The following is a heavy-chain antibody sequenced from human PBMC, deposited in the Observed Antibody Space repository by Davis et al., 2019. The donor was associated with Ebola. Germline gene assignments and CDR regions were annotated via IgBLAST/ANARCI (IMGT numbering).Heavy chain of an antibody. D-gene: IGHD4-17*01. V-gene: IGHV1-2*04. CDR1: GYTFTGYY. J-gene: IGHJ3*02. Sequence: ASVTVSCKASGYTFTGYYMHWVRQAPGQGLEWMGWINPNSGGTNYAQKFQGWVTMTRDTSISTAYMELSRLRSDDTAVYYCARAVPYGDYPLDAFDIWGQGTMVTVSS. CDR2: INPNSGGT. CDR3: ARAVPYGDYPLDAFDI.